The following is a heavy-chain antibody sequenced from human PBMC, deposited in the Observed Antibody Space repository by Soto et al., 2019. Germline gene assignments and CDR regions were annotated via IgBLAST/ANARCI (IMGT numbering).Heavy chain of an antibody. D-gene: IGHD3-10*01. V-gene: IGHV3-23*01. CDR2: ISGSGGST. Sequence: GGSLRLSCAASGFTFSSYAMSWVRQAPGKGLEWVSAISGSGGSTYYADSVKGRFTISRDNSKNTLYLQMNSLRAEDTAVYYCAKAPPLLWFGELFLNPPFDYWGQGTLVTVAS. CDR1: GFTFSSYA. CDR3: AKAPPLLWFGELFLNPPFDY. J-gene: IGHJ4*02.